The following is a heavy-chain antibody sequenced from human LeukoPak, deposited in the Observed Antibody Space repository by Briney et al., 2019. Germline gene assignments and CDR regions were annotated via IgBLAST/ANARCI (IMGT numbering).Heavy chain of an antibody. CDR1: GFTFSSYW. CDR2: IKQDGSEK. Sequence: GGSLRLSCAASGFTFSSYWMSWVRQAPGKGLEWVANIKQDGSEKYYVDSVRGRFTISRDNAKNSLYLQMNSLRAEDTAVYYCARDVQDSSGYYYDYWGQGTLVTVSS. J-gene: IGHJ4*02. V-gene: IGHV3-7*01. CDR3: ARDVQDSSGYYYDY. D-gene: IGHD3-22*01.